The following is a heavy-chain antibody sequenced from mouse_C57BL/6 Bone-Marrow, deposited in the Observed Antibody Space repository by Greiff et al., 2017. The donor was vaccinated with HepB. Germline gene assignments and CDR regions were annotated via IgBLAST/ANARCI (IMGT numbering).Heavy chain of an antibody. CDR3: AKHYYDYDGYYAMDY. Sequence: QVQLKESGPGLVAPSQRLSITCTVSGFSFTSYGVDWVRQPPGKGLEWLGVIWGGGSTNYNSALMSRLSISKDNSKSQVFLKMNSLQTDDTAMYYCAKHYYDYDGYYAMDYWGQGTSVTVSS. D-gene: IGHD2-4*01. V-gene: IGHV2-9*01. CDR1: GFSFTSYG. J-gene: IGHJ4*01. CDR2: IWGGGST.